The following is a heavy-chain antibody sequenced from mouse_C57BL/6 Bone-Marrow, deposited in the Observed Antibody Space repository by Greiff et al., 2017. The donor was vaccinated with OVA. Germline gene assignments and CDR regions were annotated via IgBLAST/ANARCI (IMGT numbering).Heavy chain of an antibody. CDR1: GYSFTDYN. J-gene: IGHJ1*03. CDR3: AFYYGSSYRYFDV. D-gene: IGHD1-1*01. CDR2: INPNYGTT. Sequence: VQLQQSGPELVKPGASVKISCKASGYSFTDYNMNWVKQSNGKSLEWIGVINPNYGTTSYNQKFKGKATLTVDQSSSTAYMQLNSLTSEDAAVYYCAFYYGSSYRYFDVWGTGTTVTVSS. V-gene: IGHV1-39*01.